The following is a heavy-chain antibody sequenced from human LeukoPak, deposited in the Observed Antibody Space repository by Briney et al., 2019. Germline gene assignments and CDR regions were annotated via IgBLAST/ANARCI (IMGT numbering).Heavy chain of an antibody. Sequence: SETLSLTCAVYGGSFSGYYWSWIRQPPGKGLEWIGEINHRGSTNYNPSLKSRVTISVDTSKNQFSLKLSSVTAADTAVYYCARGPGMTTVTTFDYWGQGTLVTVSS. CDR2: INHRGST. V-gene: IGHV4-34*01. CDR3: ARGPGMTTVTTFDY. CDR1: GGSFSGYY. J-gene: IGHJ4*02. D-gene: IGHD4-17*01.